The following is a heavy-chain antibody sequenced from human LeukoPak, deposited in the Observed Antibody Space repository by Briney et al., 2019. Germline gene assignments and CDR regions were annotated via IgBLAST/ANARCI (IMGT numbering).Heavy chain of an antibody. Sequence: GGSLRLSCAASGFTFTNYAMSWARQPPGKGLEWVSAISAGGPSTYYADSVKGRFTISRDTSKNTLYLQINSLRAEDTAVYYCAKGGSAWSYFDYWGQGTLVTVSS. J-gene: IGHJ4*02. CDR2: ISAGGPST. D-gene: IGHD6-19*01. CDR3: AKGGSAWSYFDY. V-gene: IGHV3-23*01. CDR1: GFTFTNYA.